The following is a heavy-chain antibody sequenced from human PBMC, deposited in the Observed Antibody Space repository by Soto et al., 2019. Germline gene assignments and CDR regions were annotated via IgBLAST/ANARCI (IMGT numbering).Heavy chain of an antibody. CDR1: GDTFTSYG. CDR3: ARVKGSGYHNWFDP. J-gene: IGHJ5*02. CDR2: ISAYNGNT. Sequence: GASVEVCCTDSGDTFTSYGMRWVRQAHGQGLEWMGWISAYNGNTNYAQKLQGRVTMTTDTSTSTAYMELRSLRSDDTAVYYCARVKGSGYHNWFDPWGQGTLVTSPQ. V-gene: IGHV1-18*01. D-gene: IGHD3-22*01.